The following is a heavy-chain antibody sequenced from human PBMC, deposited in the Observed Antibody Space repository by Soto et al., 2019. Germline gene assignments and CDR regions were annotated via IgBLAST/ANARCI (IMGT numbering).Heavy chain of an antibody. V-gene: IGHV4-34*01. D-gene: IGHD3-22*01. CDR3: ARGSRRQDDSSGYYYFDY. J-gene: IGHJ4*02. CDR2: INHSGST. Sequence: SETLSLTCAVYGGSFSGYCWSWIRQPPGKGLGWIGEINHSGSTNYNPSLKSRVTISVDTSKNQFSLKLSSVTAADTAVYYCARGSRRQDDSSGYYYFDYWGQGTLVTVSS. CDR1: GGSFSGYC.